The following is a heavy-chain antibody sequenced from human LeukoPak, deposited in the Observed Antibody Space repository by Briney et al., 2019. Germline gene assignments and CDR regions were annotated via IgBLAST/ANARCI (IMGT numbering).Heavy chain of an antibody. CDR1: GGSISSSSYY. D-gene: IGHD6-19*01. J-gene: IGHJ4*02. Sequence: SETLSLTCTVSGGSISSSSYYWSWIRQPPGKGLEWIGYIYYSGSTSYNPSLMSRVTISVDTSKNQFSLKLSSVTAADTAVYYCARRVTSSGWYRDDYWGQGTLVTVSS. V-gene: IGHV4-61*05. CDR3: ARRVTSSGWYRDDY. CDR2: IYYSGST.